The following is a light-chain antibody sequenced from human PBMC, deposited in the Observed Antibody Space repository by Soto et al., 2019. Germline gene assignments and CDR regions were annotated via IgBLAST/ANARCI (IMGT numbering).Light chain of an antibody. CDR1: QSVSSY. V-gene: IGKV3-11*01. J-gene: IGKJ4*01. CDR3: QQRSNWPALT. Sequence: EIVLTQSPATLSLSPGERATLSCRASQSVSSYLAGYQQKPGQAPSLLIYDASNRATGIPARFSGSGSGTDFTLTISSLEPEDFAVYYCQQRSNWPALTFGGGTKVEIK. CDR2: DAS.